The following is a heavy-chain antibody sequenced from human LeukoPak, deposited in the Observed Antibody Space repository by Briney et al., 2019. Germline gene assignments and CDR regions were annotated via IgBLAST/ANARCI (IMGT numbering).Heavy chain of an antibody. J-gene: IGHJ5*02. Sequence: PSETLSLTCTVSGYSISSGYYWSWIRQPPGKGLEWIGYIYYSGSTNYNPSLKSRVTISVDTSKNQFSLKLSSVTAADTAVYYCARDLGGYYGSGSYYNGPPVWVNWFDPWGQGTLVTVSS. D-gene: IGHD3-10*01. CDR3: ARDLGGYYGSGSYYNGPPVWVNWFDP. V-gene: IGHV4-61*01. CDR2: IYYSGST. CDR1: GYSISSGYY.